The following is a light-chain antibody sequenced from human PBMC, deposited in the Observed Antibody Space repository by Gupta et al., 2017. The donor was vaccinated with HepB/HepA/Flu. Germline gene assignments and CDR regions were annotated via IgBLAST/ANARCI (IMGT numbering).Light chain of an antibody. V-gene: IGKV3-11*01. Sequence: EIVLTQSPATLCLSPGERATLSCRASQSISSLLAWYQQKPGQAPRLLISDASSRAAGMPARFSGSGSGTDFTLTISSLEPEDFAVYYCQQRSSWRPTFGGGTKVEIK. CDR2: DAS. CDR3: QQRSSWRPT. J-gene: IGKJ4*01. CDR1: QSISSL.